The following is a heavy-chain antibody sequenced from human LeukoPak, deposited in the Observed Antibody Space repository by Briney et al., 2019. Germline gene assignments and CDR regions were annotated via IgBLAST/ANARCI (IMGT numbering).Heavy chain of an antibody. J-gene: IGHJ4*02. CDR2: IYTSGST. Sequence: GSLRLSCAASGFTFSSYGMSWVRQAPGKGLEWIGRIYTSGSTNYNPSLKSRVTISVDTSKNQFSLKLSSVTAADTAVYYCARAARYYYGSGSYYNDLFDYWGQGTLVTVSS. V-gene: IGHV4-4*08. CDR3: ARAARYYYGSGSYYNDLFDY. CDR1: GFTFSSYG. D-gene: IGHD3-10*01.